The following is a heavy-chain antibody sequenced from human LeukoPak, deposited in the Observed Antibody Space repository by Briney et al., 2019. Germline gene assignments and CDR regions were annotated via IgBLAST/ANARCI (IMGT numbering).Heavy chain of an antibody. J-gene: IGHJ4*02. CDR2: ISWDGGST. CDR3: ARLQTAYYFDY. D-gene: IGHD4-11*01. CDR1: GFTFDDYA. V-gene: IGHV3-43D*03. Sequence: PGGSLRLSCAASGFTFDDYATHWVRQAPGKGLEWVSLISWDGGSTYYTDSVKGRFTISRDNAKNSLYLQMNSLRAEDTAVYYCARLQTAYYFDYWGQGTLVTVSS.